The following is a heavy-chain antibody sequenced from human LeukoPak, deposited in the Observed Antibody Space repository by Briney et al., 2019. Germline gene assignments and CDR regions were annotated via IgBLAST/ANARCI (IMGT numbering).Heavy chain of an antibody. CDR3: RRGGDSRNWYPGYFEY. V-gene: IGHV3-74*01. CDR2: IKSDGSST. Sequence: QAGGSLRLSCAASGFTFSNYWMHCDRQAPGKGPVWVSRIKSDGSSTRFADSVQGRFTISRDNGKNTLYLQINSLRAEDTAVYYWRRGGDSRNWYPGYFEYWGQGALVTVSS. J-gene: IGHJ4*02. CDR1: GFTFSNYW. D-gene: IGHD6-13*01.